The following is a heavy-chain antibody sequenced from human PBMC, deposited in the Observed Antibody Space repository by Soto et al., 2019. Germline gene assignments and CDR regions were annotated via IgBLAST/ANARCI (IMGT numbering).Heavy chain of an antibody. Sequence: PGGSLRLSCAASGFSFSSYGMHWVRQAPGKGLEWVALIWYDGSNKYYADSVKGRFTISRDNSKNTLYLQMNSLRAEDTAVYYCAKEYSSSIPFDYWGQGTLVTVSS. CDR3: AKEYSSSIPFDY. V-gene: IGHV3-33*06. CDR2: IWYDGSNK. J-gene: IGHJ4*02. CDR1: GFSFSSYG. D-gene: IGHD6-6*01.